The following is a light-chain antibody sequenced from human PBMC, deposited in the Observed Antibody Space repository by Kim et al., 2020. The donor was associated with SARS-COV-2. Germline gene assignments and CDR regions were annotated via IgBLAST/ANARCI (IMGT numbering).Light chain of an antibody. CDR3: QRYNDYRET. V-gene: IGKV1-5*01. CDR1: QSINTW. J-gene: IGKJ1*01. Sequence: DIQMTQSPSALSASVGDRVTITCRASQSINTWLAWYQHKPGNAPKLLIYDASSLESGVPSRFSGSGSGTEFTLTISSLQPDDFATYYCQRYNDYRETFGQGTKVDIK. CDR2: DAS.